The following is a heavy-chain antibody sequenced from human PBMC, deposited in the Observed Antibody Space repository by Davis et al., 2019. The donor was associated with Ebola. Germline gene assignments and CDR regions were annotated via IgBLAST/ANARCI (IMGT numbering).Heavy chain of an antibody. Sequence: PGRSLRLSCAASGFTFRAYYMSWIRQAPGKGLAWVSYLSSSSTYTKHADSVKGRFTISTDNAKNSLYLQMNSLRAEDTAVYYCARYELGVCSSTTCYSLDYWGQGTLVTVSS. CDR2: LSSSSTYT. J-gene: IGHJ4*02. V-gene: IGHV3-11*06. CDR3: ARYELGVCSSTTCYSLDY. CDR1: GFTFRAYY. D-gene: IGHD2-2*01.